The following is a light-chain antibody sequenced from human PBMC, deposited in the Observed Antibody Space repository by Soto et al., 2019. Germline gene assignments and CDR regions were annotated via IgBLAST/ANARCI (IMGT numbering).Light chain of an antibody. V-gene: IGKV3-20*01. CDR3: QQYTNAPRT. CDR1: QSMNNYV. CDR2: RAS. Sequence: IYLTQSPRTLSLSPGETATLSCETSQSMNNYVLAWHQQRPGQAPRLLIFRASQRGSGIPDRFRGSGSGTDFTLTITRLEPEDFAVYYCQQYTNAPRTFGQGTKVDIK. J-gene: IGKJ1*01.